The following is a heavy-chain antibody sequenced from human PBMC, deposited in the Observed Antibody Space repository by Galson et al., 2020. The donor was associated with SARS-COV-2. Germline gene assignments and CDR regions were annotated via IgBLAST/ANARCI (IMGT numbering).Heavy chain of an antibody. V-gene: IGHV3-48*03. D-gene: IGHD3-3*01. CDR1: GFTFSSYE. CDR2: ISRNGATI. CDR3: ARENAGRFLHFDY. J-gene: IGHJ4*02. Sequence: GESLKISCAASGFTFSSYEMTWVRQAPGKGLEWVSYISRNGATIFYADSVKGRFTISRDNAKNSLYLQMDSLSAEDTGVYYCARENAGRFLHFDYWGLGALVTVSS.